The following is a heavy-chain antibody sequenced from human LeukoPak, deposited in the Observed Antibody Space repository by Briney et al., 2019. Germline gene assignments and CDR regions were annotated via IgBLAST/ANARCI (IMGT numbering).Heavy chain of an antibody. CDR2: IYYSGST. V-gene: IGHV4-31*03. CDR1: GGSISSGGHF. D-gene: IGHD3-22*01. Sequence: SETLSLTCTVSGGSISSGGHFWSWIRQHPGKGLEWIGYIYYSGSTYYNPSLKSRVTISVDTSKNQFSLRLNSVTTADTAVYYCTRDGPRSSGYPDTWGQGTLVTVSS. CDR3: TRDGPRSSGYPDT. J-gene: IGHJ5*02.